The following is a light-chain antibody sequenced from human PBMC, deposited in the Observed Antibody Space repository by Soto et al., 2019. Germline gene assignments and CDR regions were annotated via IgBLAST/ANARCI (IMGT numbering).Light chain of an antibody. V-gene: IGKV1-39*01. Sequence: DIQMTQSPSSLSASVGDRVTITCRASQTISNYLNWYQQKPGKAPKVLIYAASSLQSAVPSRFSGSGSGTDFTLTISSLQPEDVATYYCQQTYSSFPLTFGGGTKVDIK. CDR2: AAS. CDR3: QQTYSSFPLT. J-gene: IGKJ4*01. CDR1: QTISNY.